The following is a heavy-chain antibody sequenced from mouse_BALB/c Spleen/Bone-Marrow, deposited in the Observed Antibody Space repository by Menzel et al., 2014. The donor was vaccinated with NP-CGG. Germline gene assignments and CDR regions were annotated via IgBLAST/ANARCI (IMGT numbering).Heavy chain of an antibody. CDR3: SRGRRDALDY. J-gene: IGHJ4*01. CDR1: GYTFTSYY. CDR2: INPSNGGI. Sequence: QVQLQQSGAELVKPGASVKLSCKASGYTFTSYYMYWVKQRPGQGLEWFGEINPSNGGINFNEKFKNKATLTVDKSSSTAYMQLSSLTSEDSAVYCCSRGRRDALDYWGQGTSVTVSS. V-gene: IGHV1S81*02.